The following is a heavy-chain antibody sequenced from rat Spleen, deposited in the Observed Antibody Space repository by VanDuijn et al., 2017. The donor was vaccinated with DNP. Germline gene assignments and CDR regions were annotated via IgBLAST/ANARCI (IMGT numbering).Heavy chain of an antibody. CDR1: GFTFSDYN. Sequence: EVQLVESGGGLVQAGRSLKLSCAASGFTFSDYNMAWVRQAPKKGLEWVATIFYAGTTTYYRGSVKGRFTISRDYARSTLYLQMDSLRSEDTATYYCATSSYFGYDYGFAYWGQGTLVTVSS. J-gene: IGHJ3*01. V-gene: IGHV5S10*01. CDR3: ATSSYFGYDYGFAY. CDR2: IFYAGTTT. D-gene: IGHD1-7*01.